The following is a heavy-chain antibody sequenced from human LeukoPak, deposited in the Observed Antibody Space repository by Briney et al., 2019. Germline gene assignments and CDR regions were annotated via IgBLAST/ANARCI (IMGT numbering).Heavy chain of an antibody. CDR3: ATSPSETGVYYPYYFDS. CDR2: IKSKSDGGTT. J-gene: IGHJ4*02. V-gene: IGHV3-15*01. Sequence: GGSLRLSCAASGFTFSSYAMSWVRQAPGKGLEWVGRIKSKSDGGTTDYAAPVKGRFTISRDDARNTLYLQMNSLKTEDTAVYYCATSPSETGVYYPYYFDSWGQGTLVTVSS. D-gene: IGHD3-22*01. CDR1: GFTFSSYA.